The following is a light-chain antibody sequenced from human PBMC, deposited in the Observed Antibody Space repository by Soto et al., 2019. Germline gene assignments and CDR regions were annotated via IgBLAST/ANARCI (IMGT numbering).Light chain of an antibody. CDR1: QRVSSY. CDR3: KQRSNWPPLT. CDR2: DAS. Sequence: EIVLTQSPATLSLSPGERATLSCRASQRVSSYLAWYQQQPGQAPRLLIYDASNRSTGIPARFSGSGSGTDFPLTISSLEPEDFAVYYCKQRSNWPPLTFGGGTKVEIK. V-gene: IGKV3-11*01. J-gene: IGKJ4*01.